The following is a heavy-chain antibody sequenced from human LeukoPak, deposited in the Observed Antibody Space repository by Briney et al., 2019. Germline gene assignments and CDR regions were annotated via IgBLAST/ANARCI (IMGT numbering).Heavy chain of an antibody. CDR1: GGSFSGYY. D-gene: IGHD2-2*01. CDR3: ARGVPAALDY. V-gene: IGHV4-34*01. Sequence: SETLSFTCAAYGGSFSGYYWSCIRHPPGKRLEWIGEINHSGSTNYNPSLKSRVTISVDTSKNQFSLKLSSVTAADTAVYYCARGVPAALDYWGQGTLVTVSS. CDR2: INHSGST. J-gene: IGHJ4*02.